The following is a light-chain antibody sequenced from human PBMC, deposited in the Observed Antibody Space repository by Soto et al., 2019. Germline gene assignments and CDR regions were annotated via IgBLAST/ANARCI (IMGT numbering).Light chain of an antibody. CDR3: QQYHDWPPIT. CDR1: QSVSSD. J-gene: IGKJ3*01. Sequence: EIVMTQSPATLSVSPGEGVTLSCRASQSVSSDLAWYQQKPGQSPRLLMYGASTRATDIPARFSGGGSGTEFTLTVSRLQSEDVAIYYCQQYHDWPPITFGPETKVAIK. V-gene: IGKV3-15*01. CDR2: GAS.